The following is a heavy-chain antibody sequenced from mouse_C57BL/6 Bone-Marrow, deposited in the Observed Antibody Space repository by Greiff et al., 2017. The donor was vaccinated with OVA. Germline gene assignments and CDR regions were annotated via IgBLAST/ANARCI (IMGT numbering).Heavy chain of an antibody. Sequence: EVQLQQSGPELVKPGASVKIPCKASGYTFTDYNMDWVKQSHGKSLEWIGDINPNNGGTIYNQKFKGKATLTVDKSSSTAYMELRSLTSEDTAVYYCARTGYYGSSCSFAYWGQGTLVTVSA. CDR2: INPNNGGT. J-gene: IGHJ3*01. V-gene: IGHV1-18*01. CDR1: GYTFTDYN. CDR3: ARTGYYGSSCSFAY. D-gene: IGHD1-1*01.